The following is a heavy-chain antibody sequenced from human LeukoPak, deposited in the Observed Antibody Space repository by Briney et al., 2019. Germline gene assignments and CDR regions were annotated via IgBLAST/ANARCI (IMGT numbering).Heavy chain of an antibody. CDR3: ARDDGNLYGLDV. CDR2: MNPNNGNT. Sequence: ASVKVSCKASGYTFTSYDMNWVRQAPGQGLEWMGWMNPNNGNTGYAQKFQGRVTMTRNTAITTAYMELSSLKFEDTAVYYCARDDGNLYGLDVWGQGTTVTVSS. D-gene: IGHD4-23*01. CDR1: GYTFTSYD. V-gene: IGHV1-8*01. J-gene: IGHJ6*02.